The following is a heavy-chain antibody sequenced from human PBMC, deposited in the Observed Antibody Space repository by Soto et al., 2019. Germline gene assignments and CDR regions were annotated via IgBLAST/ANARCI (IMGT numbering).Heavy chain of an antibody. CDR3: VRGGGGGLFDP. D-gene: IGHD2-15*01. J-gene: IGHJ5*02. Sequence: HPGGSLRLSCAASGFTFSSYAMSWVRQAPGKGLEWVSAISGSGGSTYYADSVKGRFTISRDNAKRSLYLQMMSLTAEDTAIYYCVRGGGGGLFDPWGQGTMVTVSS. CDR2: ISGSGGST. CDR1: GFTFSSYA. V-gene: IGHV3-23*01.